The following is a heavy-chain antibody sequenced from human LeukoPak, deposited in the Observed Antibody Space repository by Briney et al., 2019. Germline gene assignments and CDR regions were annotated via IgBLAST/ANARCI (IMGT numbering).Heavy chain of an antibody. CDR1: AYTFTGYY. J-gene: IGHJ3*02. Sequence: ASVNVSCKASAYTFTGYYMHWVRQAPGQGLEWMGWINPNSGGTNYAQKFQGRVTMTRDTSISTAYMEMSRLRSDDTAVYYCARDREGYYDILTGYYGVGAFDIWGQGTMVTVSS. V-gene: IGHV1-2*02. CDR3: ARDREGYYDILTGYYGVGAFDI. D-gene: IGHD3-9*01. CDR2: INPNSGGT.